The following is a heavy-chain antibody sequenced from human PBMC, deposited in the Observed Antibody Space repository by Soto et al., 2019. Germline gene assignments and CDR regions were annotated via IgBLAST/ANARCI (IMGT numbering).Heavy chain of an antibody. V-gene: IGHV1-24*01. CDR3: ATENIVVVVAATRGGWFDP. Sequence: ASVKVSCKVSGYTLTELSMHWVRQAPGKGLELMGGFDPEDGETIYAQKFQGRVTMTEDTSTDTAYMELSSLRSEDTAVYYCATENIVVVVAATRGGWFDPWGQGTLVTVYS. J-gene: IGHJ5*02. CDR2: FDPEDGET. D-gene: IGHD2-15*01. CDR1: GYTLTELS.